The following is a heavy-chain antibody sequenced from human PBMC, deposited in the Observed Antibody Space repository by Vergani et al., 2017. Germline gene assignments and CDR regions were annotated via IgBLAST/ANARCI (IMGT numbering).Heavy chain of an antibody. CDR3: ARRTSGYYDFWSGYYYNWFDP. J-gene: IGHJ5*02. Sequence: QVQLVESGGGLVKPGGSLRLSCAASGFTFSDYYMSWIRQAPGKGLEWVSYLSSSGSTIYYADSVKGRFTISRDNAKNSLYMQMNRLRAEDTAVYYCARRTSGYYDFWSGYYYNWFDPWGQGTLVTVAS. CDR2: LSSSGSTI. CDR1: GFTFSDYY. V-gene: IGHV3-11*04. D-gene: IGHD3-3*01.